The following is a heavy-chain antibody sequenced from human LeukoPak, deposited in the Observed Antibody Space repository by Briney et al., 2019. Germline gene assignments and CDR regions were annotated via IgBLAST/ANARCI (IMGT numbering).Heavy chain of an antibody. J-gene: IGHJ3*02. D-gene: IGHD3-22*01. V-gene: IGHV5-10-1*01. CDR3: ASTNYYDSNVYTLRDAFDI. Sequence: GGSLRISCKGSGYRFTSYWISWVRQMPGKGLEWMGRIDPSDSYTNYSPSFQGNVTISGDKSISTAYLQWSSLKASDTAMYYCASTNYYDSNVYTLRDAFDIWGQGTVVTDSS. CDR1: GYRFTSYW. CDR2: IDPSDSYT.